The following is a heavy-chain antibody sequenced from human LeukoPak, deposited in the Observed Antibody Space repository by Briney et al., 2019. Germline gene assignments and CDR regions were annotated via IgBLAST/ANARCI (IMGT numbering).Heavy chain of an antibody. CDR2: ISGSGSST. J-gene: IGHJ4*02. V-gene: IGHV3-23*01. CDR1: GFTFNISA. CDR3: AKDQHGYDKPIDY. D-gene: IGHD5-12*01. Sequence: PGGSLRLSCAASGFTFNISAMNWVRQASGKGLEWVSTISGSGSSTYYADSVKGRFTISRDNSKNTLYLQMNSLRAEDTAVYFCAKDQHGYDKPIDYWGQGTLVTVSS.